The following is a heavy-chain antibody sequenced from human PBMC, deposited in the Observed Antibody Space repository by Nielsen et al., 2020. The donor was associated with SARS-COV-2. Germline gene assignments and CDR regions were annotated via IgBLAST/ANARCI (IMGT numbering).Heavy chain of an antibody. CDR3: ARHPDYNGYWFDP. D-gene: IGHD4-11*01. J-gene: IGHJ5*02. Sequence: GESLKISCAASGFTFSSYWMSWVRQAPGKGLEWVANIKQDGSEKYYVDSVKGRFTISRDNAKNSLYLQMNSLRAEDTAVYYCARHPDYNGYWFDPWGQGTLVTVSS. CDR1: GFTFSSYW. CDR2: IKQDGSEK. V-gene: IGHV3-7*01.